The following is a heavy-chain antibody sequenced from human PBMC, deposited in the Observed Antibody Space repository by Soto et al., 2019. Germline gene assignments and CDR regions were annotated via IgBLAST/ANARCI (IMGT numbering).Heavy chain of an antibody. CDR1: GGTFSSYA. D-gene: IGHD3-22*01. CDR3: AMFWGSDYYDSSAYPGYFYGMDV. V-gene: IGHV1-69*13. Sequence: ASVKVSCKASGGTFSSYAISWVRQAPGQGLEWMGGIIPIFGTANYAQKFQGRVTITADESTSTAYMELSSLRSEDTAVYYCAMFWGSDYYDSSAYPGYFYGMDVWGQGTTVTVSS. CDR2: IIPIFGTA. J-gene: IGHJ6*02.